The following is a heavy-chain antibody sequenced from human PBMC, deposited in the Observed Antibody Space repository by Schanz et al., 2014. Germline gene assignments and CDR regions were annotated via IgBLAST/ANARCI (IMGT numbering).Heavy chain of an antibody. CDR1: GFTVSSNH. V-gene: IGHV3-33*08. D-gene: IGHD1-1*01. Sequence: QEQLVESGGGVVQPGRSLRLSCAAYGFTVSSNHMSWVRQAPGKGPEWVAVIWSDGSTKYYADSVKGRFTISRDNSKNTLYLQMNSLRADDTAVYFCARAHGNNWYGKGLDYWGQGTQVTVSS. CDR2: IWSDGSTK. J-gene: IGHJ4*02. CDR3: ARAHGNNWYGKGLDY.